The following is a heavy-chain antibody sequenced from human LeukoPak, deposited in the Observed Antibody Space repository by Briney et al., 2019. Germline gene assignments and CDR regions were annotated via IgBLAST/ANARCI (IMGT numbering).Heavy chain of an antibody. D-gene: IGHD3-16*01. CDR1: GFTFSSYG. J-gene: IGHJ3*02. CDR3: ARPGRITSRAFDI. V-gene: IGHV3-30*02. Sequence: PGGSLRLSCAASGFTFSSYGMHWVRQAPGKGLEWVAFIRYDGSNKYYADSVKGRFTISRDNSKNTLYLQMNSLRAEDTAVYYCARPGRITSRAFDIWGQGTMVTVSS. CDR2: IRYDGSNK.